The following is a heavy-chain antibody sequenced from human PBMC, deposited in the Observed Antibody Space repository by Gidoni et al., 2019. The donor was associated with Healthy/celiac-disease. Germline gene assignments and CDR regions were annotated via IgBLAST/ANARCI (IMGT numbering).Heavy chain of an antibody. J-gene: IGHJ4*02. CDR3: AKDIFTVVRGSFDY. D-gene: IGHD3-10*01. Sequence: EVQLVGSGGGLVPPGRSLRLSCAASRFPLYDYAMHWVRQAPGKGLEWVSGISWRSGSVDYADSVKGRFTISRDNAKNSVYLQMNSLRAEDTAFYYCAKDIFTVVRGSFDYWGQGTLVTVSS. CDR1: RFPLYDYA. CDR2: ISWRSGSV. V-gene: IGHV3-9*01.